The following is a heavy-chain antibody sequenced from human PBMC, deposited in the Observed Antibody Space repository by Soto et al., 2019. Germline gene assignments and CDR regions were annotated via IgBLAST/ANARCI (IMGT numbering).Heavy chain of an antibody. J-gene: IGHJ6*02. V-gene: IGHV1-18*04. CDR3: ARDGREEGSRQQLLYCYYYYGMDV. CDR1: GYTFTSYG. CDR2: ISAYNGNT. D-gene: IGHD6-13*01. Sequence: QVQLVQSGAEVKKPGASVKVSCKASGYTFTSYGISWVRQAPGQGLEWMGWISAYNGNTNYAQKLQGRVTMTTDTSTSTAYMELRSLRSDDTAVYYCARDGREEGSRQQLLYCYYYYGMDVWGQGTTVTVSS.